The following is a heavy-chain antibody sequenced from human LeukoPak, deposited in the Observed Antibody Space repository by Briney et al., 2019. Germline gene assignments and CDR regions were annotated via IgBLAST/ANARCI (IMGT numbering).Heavy chain of an antibody. V-gene: IGHV3-7*03. Sequence: PGGSLRLSCAASGFTFSSYSMNWVRQAPGKGLEWVANIKQDGSEKYYVDSVKGRFTISRDNAKNSLYLQMNSLRAEDTAVYYCASFSGSYPFDYWGQGTLVTVSS. D-gene: IGHD1-26*01. J-gene: IGHJ4*02. CDR1: GFTFSSYS. CDR2: IKQDGSEK. CDR3: ASFSGSYPFDY.